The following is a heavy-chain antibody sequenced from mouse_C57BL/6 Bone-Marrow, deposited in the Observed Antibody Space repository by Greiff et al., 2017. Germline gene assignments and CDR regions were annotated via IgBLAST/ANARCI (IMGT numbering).Heavy chain of an antibody. CDR1: GYTFTDYE. CDR2: IDPETGGT. CDR3: TRRDYYGTPAWFAY. J-gene: IGHJ3*01. D-gene: IGHD1-1*01. Sequence: QVHVKQSGAELVRPGASVTLSCKASGYTFTDYEMHWVKQTPVHGLEWIGAIDPETGGTAYNQKFKGKAILTADKSSSTAYMELRSLTSEDSAVYYCTRRDYYGTPAWFAYWGQGTLVTVSA. V-gene: IGHV1-15*01.